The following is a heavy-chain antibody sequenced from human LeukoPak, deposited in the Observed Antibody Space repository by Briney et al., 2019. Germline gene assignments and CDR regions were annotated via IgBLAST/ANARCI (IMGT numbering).Heavy chain of an antibody. J-gene: IGHJ4*02. CDR3: AKGPPEAPHIQLWFWVY. D-gene: IGHD5-18*01. CDR2: IIPIFGTA. Sequence: SVTVSCKASGGTFSSYAISWVRQAPGQGLEWMGGIIPIFGTANYAQKFQGRVTITADESTSTAYMELSSLRSEDTAVYYCAKGPPEAPHIQLWFWVYWGQGTLVTVSS. CDR1: GGTFSSYA. V-gene: IGHV1-69*13.